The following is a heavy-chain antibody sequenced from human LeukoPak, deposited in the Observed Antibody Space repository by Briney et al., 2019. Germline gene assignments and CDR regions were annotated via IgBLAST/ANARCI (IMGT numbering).Heavy chain of an antibody. V-gene: IGHV3-23*01. Sequence: GGSLRLSCAASGFTFSSYWMSWVRQAPGKGLEWVSGLSGTTGSTYYADSVKGRFTISRDNSKKLYLQMSSLRAEDTAVYYCAKIWSSGYFDYWGQGTLVTVSS. CDR1: GFTFSSYW. J-gene: IGHJ4*02. CDR3: AKIWSSGYFDY. CDR2: LSGTTGST. D-gene: IGHD3-16*01.